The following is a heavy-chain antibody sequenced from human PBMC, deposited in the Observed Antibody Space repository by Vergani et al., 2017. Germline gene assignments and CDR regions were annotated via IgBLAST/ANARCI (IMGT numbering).Heavy chain of an antibody. J-gene: IGHJ5*02. Sequence: QVQLVESGGGLVKPGGSLRLSCAASGFSFNDYYMSWIRQAPGKGLECVSYISPSGFTIYYADSVKGRFTISRDNARSSLYLQMNSLRAEDTAVYYCARRLSKSGHERWFDPWGQGTLVTVSS. D-gene: IGHD5-12*01. CDR3: ARRLSKSGHERWFDP. V-gene: IGHV3-11*01. CDR1: GFSFNDYY. CDR2: ISPSGFTI.